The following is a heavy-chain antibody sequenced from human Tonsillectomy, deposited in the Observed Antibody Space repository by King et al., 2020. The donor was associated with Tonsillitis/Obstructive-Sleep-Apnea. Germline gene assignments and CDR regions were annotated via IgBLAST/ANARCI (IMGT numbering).Heavy chain of an antibody. V-gene: IGHV3-20*04. CDR2: INWHGGST. CDR1: GFTFDDYG. D-gene: IGHD6-19*01. J-gene: IGHJ4*02. CDR3: ARFPPGPANIEYSSGWLDY. Sequence: DVQLVESGGGVVRPGGSLRLSCAASGFTFDDYGMSWVRQAPGKGLEWVSGINWHGGSTGYADSVKGRFTISRDNAKNSLYLQMNSLRAEDTALYYCARFPPGPANIEYSSGWLDYWGQGTLVTVSS.